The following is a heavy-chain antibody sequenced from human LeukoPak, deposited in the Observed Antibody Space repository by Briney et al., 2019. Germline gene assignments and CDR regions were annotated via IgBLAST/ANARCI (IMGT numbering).Heavy chain of an antibody. CDR3: ARARGYFDY. D-gene: IGHD6-6*01. J-gene: IGHJ4*02. CDR2: IKEDGSQK. CDR1: GFTFSSYW. V-gene: IGHV3-7*01. Sequence: GGSLRPSCAASGFTFSSYWMSWVRQAPGKGPEWVANIKEDGSQKYYVDSVKGRFTISRDNAKNSLYLQMNSLRAEDTAVYYCARARGYFDYWGQGTLVTVSS.